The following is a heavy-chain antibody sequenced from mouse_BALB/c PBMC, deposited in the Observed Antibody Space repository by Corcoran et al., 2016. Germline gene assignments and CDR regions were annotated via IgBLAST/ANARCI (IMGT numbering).Heavy chain of an antibody. CDR1: GYTFTSYV. CDR3: ARLYYRYDGYYFDY. V-gene: IGHV1S136*01. J-gene: IGHJ2*01. Sequence: EFQLQQSGPELVKPGASVKMSCKASGYTFTSYVMHWVKQKPGQGLEWIGYINPYNDGTKYNEKFKGKATLTSDKSSSTAYMELSSLTSEDSDVYYCARLYYRYDGYYFDYWGQGTTLTVSS. CDR2: INPYNDGT. D-gene: IGHD2-14*01.